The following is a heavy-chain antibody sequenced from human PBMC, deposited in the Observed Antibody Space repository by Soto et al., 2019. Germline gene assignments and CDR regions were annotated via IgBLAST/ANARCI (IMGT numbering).Heavy chain of an antibody. CDR1: GGSFSGYY. CDR2: INHSGST. Sequence: SETLSLTCAVYGGSFSGYYWSWIRQPPGKGLEWIGEINHSGSTNYNPSLKSRVTISVDTSKNQFSLKLSSVTAADTAVYYCASTIAARTPLYGMDVWGQGTTVTVSS. CDR3: ASTIAARTPLYGMDV. J-gene: IGHJ6*02. D-gene: IGHD6-6*01. V-gene: IGHV4-34*01.